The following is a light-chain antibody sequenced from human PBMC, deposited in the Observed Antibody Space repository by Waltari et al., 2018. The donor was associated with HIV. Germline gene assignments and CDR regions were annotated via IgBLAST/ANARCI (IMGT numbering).Light chain of an antibody. CDR3: QLYGT. CDR2: TTS. J-gene: IGKJ1*01. CDR1: QSVSSSY. Sequence: EIVLTQSPGTLSLSPGERATLSCRASQSVSSSYLAWYQQKPGQAPRLLIYTTSYRATGIPDRFSGSGSGTDFTLTISRLEPEDFAVYYCQLYGTFGQGTKVEIK. V-gene: IGKV3-20*01.